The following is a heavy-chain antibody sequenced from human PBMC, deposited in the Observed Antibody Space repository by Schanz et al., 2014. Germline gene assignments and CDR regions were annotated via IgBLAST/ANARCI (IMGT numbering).Heavy chain of an antibody. CDR3: AKQIHYDILTVTRN. CDR1: GFTFSSYA. J-gene: IGHJ4*02. CDR2: ISYDGRNK. V-gene: IGHV3-30-3*01. D-gene: IGHD3-9*01. Sequence: VQLVESGGGLVKPGGSLRLSCGGSGFTFSSYAMHWVRQAPGKGLEWVAVISYDGRNKYYADSVKGRFTISRDNAKNTLYLQMNSLRAEDTAVYYCAKQIHYDILTVTRNWGQGTLVTVSS.